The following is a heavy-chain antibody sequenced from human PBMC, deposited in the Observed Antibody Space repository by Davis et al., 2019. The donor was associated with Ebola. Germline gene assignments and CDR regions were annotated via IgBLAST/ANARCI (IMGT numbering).Heavy chain of an antibody. Sequence: GESLKISCAASGFTVSSNYMSWVRQAPGKGLEWVSAISGSGGSTYYADSVKGRFTISRDNSKNTLYLQMNSLRAEDTAVYYCAKTDCSGGSCYSVDYWGQGTLVTVSS. CDR3: AKTDCSGGSCYSVDY. J-gene: IGHJ4*02. D-gene: IGHD2-15*01. CDR2: ISGSGGST. V-gene: IGHV3-23*01. CDR1: GFTVSSNY.